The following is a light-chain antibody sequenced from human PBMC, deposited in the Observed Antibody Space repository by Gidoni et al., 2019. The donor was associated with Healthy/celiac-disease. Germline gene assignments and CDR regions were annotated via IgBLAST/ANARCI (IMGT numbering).Light chain of an antibody. CDR3: QQSYSTPQLT. CDR2: AAS. V-gene: IGKV1-39*01. J-gene: IGKJ4*01. CDR1: QSISSY. Sequence: DIQMTQSPSSLSASVGDRVIITCRASQSISSYLNWYQQKPGKAPKLLIYAASSLQSGVPSRFSGSGSGTDFTLTISSLQPEDFATYYCQQSYSTPQLTFGGETKVEIK.